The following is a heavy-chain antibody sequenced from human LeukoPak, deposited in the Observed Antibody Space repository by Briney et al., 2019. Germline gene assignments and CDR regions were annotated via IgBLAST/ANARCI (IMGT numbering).Heavy chain of an antibody. CDR3: ARADRLHGGPYLIGP. J-gene: IGHJ5*02. D-gene: IGHD2-21*01. CDR2: INPNSGGT. V-gene: IGHV1-2*02. CDR1: GYIFTDYY. Sequence: ASVKASGRTFGYIFTDYYMHWVRQAPGQGLEWWGWINPNSGGTSSAQKFQGRVTMTRDTSITTVYMEVSWLTSDDTAIYYCARADRLHGGPYLIGPWGQGTLVTVSS.